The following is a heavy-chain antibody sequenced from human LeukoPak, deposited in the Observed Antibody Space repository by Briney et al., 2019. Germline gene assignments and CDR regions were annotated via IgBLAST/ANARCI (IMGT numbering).Heavy chain of an antibody. V-gene: IGHV3-23*01. J-gene: IGHJ3*02. Sequence: GGSLRLSCAASGFTFSSYAMSWVRQAPGKGLEWVSAISGSGGSTYYADSVKGRFTISRDNSKNTLYLQMNSLRAEDTAVYYCARDDEQQLNAFDIWGQGTMVTVSS. CDR1: GFTFSSYA. D-gene: IGHD6-13*01. CDR3: ARDDEQQLNAFDI. CDR2: ISGSGGST.